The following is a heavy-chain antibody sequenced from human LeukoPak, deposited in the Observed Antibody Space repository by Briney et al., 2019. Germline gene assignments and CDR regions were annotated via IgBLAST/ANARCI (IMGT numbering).Heavy chain of an antibody. CDR3: AREKYCTNGVCYDY. J-gene: IGHJ4*02. CDR1: GGTFSSYA. V-gene: IGHV1-69*13. CDR2: IIPIFGTA. Sequence: ASVKVSCKASGGTFSSYAISWVRQAPGQGLEWMGGIIPIFGTANYAQKFQGRVTITADESTSTAYMELSRLRSEDTAVYYCAREKYCTNGVCYDYWGQGTLVTVSS. D-gene: IGHD2-8*01.